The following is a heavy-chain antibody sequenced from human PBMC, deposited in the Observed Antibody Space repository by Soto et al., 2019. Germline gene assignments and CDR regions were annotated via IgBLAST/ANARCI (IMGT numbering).Heavy chain of an antibody. CDR2: IYYSGST. D-gene: IGHD3-22*01. CDR3: ARDCPYYDSSGYYVYSFDY. CDR1: GDSISSSSYY. V-gene: IGHV4-39*07. Sequence: PSETLSVTCSVSGDSISSSSYYWGLIRQPPGKGLEWMGSIYYSGSTDYNPSLKSRVTMSLDTSKNQVSLKLSPVTAADTAVYYCARDCPYYDSSGYYVYSFDYWGQGTLVTVSS. J-gene: IGHJ4*02.